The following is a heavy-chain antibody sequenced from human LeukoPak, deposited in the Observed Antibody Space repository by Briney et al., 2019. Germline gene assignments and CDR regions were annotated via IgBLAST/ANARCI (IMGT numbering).Heavy chain of an antibody. CDR3: AKGPGREILAISYGMDV. V-gene: IGHV3-23*01. Sequence: GGSLRLSCAASGFTFSSYAMSWVRQAPGKGLEWVSAISGSGGSTYYADSVKGRFTISRDNSKNTLYLQMNNLRAEDTAVYYCAKGPGREILAISYGMDVWGQGTTVTVSS. D-gene: IGHD3-3*01. CDR1: GFTFSSYA. CDR2: ISGSGGST. J-gene: IGHJ6*02.